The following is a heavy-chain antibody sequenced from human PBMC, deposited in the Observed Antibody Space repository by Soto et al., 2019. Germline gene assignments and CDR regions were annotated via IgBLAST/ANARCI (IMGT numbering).Heavy chain of an antibody. V-gene: IGHV3-23*01. J-gene: IGHJ4*02. CDR3: ARVRFGELV. Sequence: EVQLLESGGGLVQPGGSLRLSCAASGFTLSSYAMSWVRQAPGKGLEWVSIIGVGGGDRYYPESVKGRFTISRDNSRETLYLEMNSLRDEDTAVYYCARVRFGELVRGQGTLVTVSS. CDR2: IGVGGGDR. CDR1: GFTLSSYA. D-gene: IGHD3-10*01.